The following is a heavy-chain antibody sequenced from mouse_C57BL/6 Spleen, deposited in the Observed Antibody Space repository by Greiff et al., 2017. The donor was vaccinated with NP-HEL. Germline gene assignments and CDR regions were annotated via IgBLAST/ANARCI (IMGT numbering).Heavy chain of an antibody. CDR1: GYTFTSYW. J-gene: IGHJ4*01. CDR2: INPSNGGT. D-gene: IGHD2-5*01. V-gene: IGHV1-53*01. CDR3: ARLGYSNYPYYYAMDY. Sequence: VQLQQPGTELVKPGASVKLSCKASGYTFTSYWMHWVKQRPGQGLEWIGNINPSNGGTNYNEKFKSKATLTVDKSSSTAYMQLSSLTSEHSAVYYCARLGYSNYPYYYAMDYWGQGTSVTVSS.